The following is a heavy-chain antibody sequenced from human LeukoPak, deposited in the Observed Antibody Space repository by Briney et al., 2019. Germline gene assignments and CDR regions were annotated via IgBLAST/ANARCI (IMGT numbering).Heavy chain of an antibody. V-gene: IGHV1-18*01. J-gene: IGHJ5*02. CDR2: ISAYNAYT. Sequence: ASVKVSCKATGYIFTIYGITWVRQDPGQGLEWMGWISAYNAYTYYAQKLQGRVTMTTDTSTSTAYMELRSLRSDDTAVYYCARANMVRGVGSFFDRNWFDPWGQGTLVTVSS. D-gene: IGHD3-10*01. CDR1: GYIFTIYG. CDR3: ARANMVRGVGSFFDRNWFDP.